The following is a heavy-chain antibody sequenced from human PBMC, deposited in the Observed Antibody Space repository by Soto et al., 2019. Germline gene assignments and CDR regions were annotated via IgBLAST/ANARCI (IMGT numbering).Heavy chain of an antibody. Sequence: AASVKVSCKASGGTFGSYAISWVRQAPGQGLEWMGGIIPIFGTANYAQKFQGRVTITADESTSTAYMELSSLRSEDTAVYNCARDRIAVAGTVTDWFDPWGQGTLVTVSS. D-gene: IGHD6-19*01. J-gene: IGHJ5*02. CDR3: ARDRIAVAGTVTDWFDP. CDR2: IIPIFGTA. V-gene: IGHV1-69*13. CDR1: GGTFGSYA.